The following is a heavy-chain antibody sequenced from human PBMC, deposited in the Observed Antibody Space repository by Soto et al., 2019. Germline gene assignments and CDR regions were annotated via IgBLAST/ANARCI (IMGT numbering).Heavy chain of an antibody. D-gene: IGHD6-6*01. J-gene: IGHJ3*02. V-gene: IGHV5-51*01. Sequence: GESLKISCKGSGYSFTSYWIGWVRQMPGKGLEWMGIIYPGDSDTRYSPSFQGQVTISADKSISTAYLQWSSLKASDTAMYYCARRMGSSLGAGANDAFDIWGQGTMVTVS. CDR1: GYSFTSYW. CDR2: IYPGDSDT. CDR3: ARRMGSSLGAGANDAFDI.